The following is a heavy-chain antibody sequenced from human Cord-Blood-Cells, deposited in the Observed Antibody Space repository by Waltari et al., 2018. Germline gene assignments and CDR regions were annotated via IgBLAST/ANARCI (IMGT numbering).Heavy chain of an antibody. CDR1: GGSFSGYY. CDR2: INHSGST. J-gene: IGHJ4*02. V-gene: IGHV4-34*01. CDR3: ARGGVGAIDY. D-gene: IGHD1-26*01. Sequence: QVQLQQWGAGLLKPSETLSLTCAVYGGSFSGYYWSWIRQPPGKGLEWIGEINHSGSTNYNPSLKSRVTISVDTSKNQFSLKLSSVTAADTAVYYCARGGVGAIDYWGQGTLVTVSS.